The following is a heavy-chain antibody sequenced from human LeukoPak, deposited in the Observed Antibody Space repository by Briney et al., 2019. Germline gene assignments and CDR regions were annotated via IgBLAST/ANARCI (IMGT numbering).Heavy chain of an antibody. CDR1: GGSISSGSYY. J-gene: IGHJ6*03. V-gene: IGHV4-61*02. Sequence: SETLSLTCTVSGGSISSGSYYWSWIRQPAGKGLKWIGRIYTSGSTNYNPSLKSRVTISVDTSKNQFSLKLSSVTAADTAVYYCAGSYTYYYYMDVWGKGTTVTISS. CDR3: AGSYTYYYYMDV. CDR2: IYTSGST.